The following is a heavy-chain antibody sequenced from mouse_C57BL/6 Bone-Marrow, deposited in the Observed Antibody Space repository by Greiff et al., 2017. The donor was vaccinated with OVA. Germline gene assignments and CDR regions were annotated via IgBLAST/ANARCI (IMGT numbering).Heavy chain of an antibody. CDR2: IYPRSGNT. CDR1: GYTFTSYG. V-gene: IGHV1-81*01. J-gene: IGHJ4*01. CDR3: AGNFYYAMDY. Sequence: LQESGAELARPGASVKLSCKASGYTFTSYGISWVKQRTGQGLEWIGEIYPRSGNTYYNEKFKGKATLTADKSSSTAYMELRSLTSEDSAVYFCAGNFYYAMDYWGQGTSVTVSS. D-gene: IGHD2-1*01.